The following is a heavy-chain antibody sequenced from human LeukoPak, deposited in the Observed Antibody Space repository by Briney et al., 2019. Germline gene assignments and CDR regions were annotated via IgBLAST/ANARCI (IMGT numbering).Heavy chain of an antibody. CDR2: INHSGST. V-gene: IGHV4-34*01. Sequence: SETLSLTCAVYGGSFSGYYRSWVRQPPGKGLEWIGEINHSGSTNYNPSLKSRVTISVDTSKNQFSLKLSSVTAADTAVYYCARSDFWSGSYDYWGQGTLVTVSS. CDR3: ARSDFWSGSYDY. D-gene: IGHD3-3*01. CDR1: GGSFSGYY. J-gene: IGHJ4*02.